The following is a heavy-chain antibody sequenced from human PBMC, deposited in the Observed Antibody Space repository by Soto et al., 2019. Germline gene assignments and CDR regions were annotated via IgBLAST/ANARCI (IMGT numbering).Heavy chain of an antibody. D-gene: IGHD3-10*01. Sequence: GGSLRLSCTASGFTFGDYAMSWVRQAPGKGLEWVGFIRSKAYGGTTEYAASVKGRFTISRDDSKSIAYLQMNSLKTEDTAVYYCTRGSPTAYGSGSYPDYWGQGTLVTVSS. V-gene: IGHV3-49*04. CDR1: GFTFGDYA. CDR2: IRSKAYGGTT. J-gene: IGHJ4*02. CDR3: TRGSPTAYGSGSYPDY.